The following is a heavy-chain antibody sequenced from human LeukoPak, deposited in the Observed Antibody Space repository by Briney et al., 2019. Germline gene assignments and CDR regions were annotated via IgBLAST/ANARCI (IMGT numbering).Heavy chain of an antibody. D-gene: IGHD2-2*01. V-gene: IGHV4-39*07. Sequence: SETLSLTCTVSGGSISSSSYYWGWIRQPPGKGLEWIGSIYYSGSTYYNPSLKSRVTISVDTSKNQFSLKLSSVTAADTAVYYCARDVPATARWFDPRGQGTLVTVSS. J-gene: IGHJ5*02. CDR3: ARDVPATARWFDP. CDR1: GGSISSSSYY. CDR2: IYYSGST.